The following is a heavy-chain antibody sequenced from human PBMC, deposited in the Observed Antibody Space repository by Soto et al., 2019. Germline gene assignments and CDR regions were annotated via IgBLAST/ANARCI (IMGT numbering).Heavy chain of an antibody. CDR2: IWYDGSNK. V-gene: IGHV3-33*01. CDR1: GFTFSSYG. D-gene: IGHD3-9*01. Sequence: GGSLRLSCAASGFTFSSYGMHWVRQAPGKGLEWVAVIWYDGSNKYYADSVKGRFTISRDNSKNTLYLQMNSLRAEDTAVYYCARDPGVRYFDWLGLDYYYYYMDVWGKGTTVTVSS. CDR3: ARDPGVRYFDWLGLDYYYYYMDV. J-gene: IGHJ6*03.